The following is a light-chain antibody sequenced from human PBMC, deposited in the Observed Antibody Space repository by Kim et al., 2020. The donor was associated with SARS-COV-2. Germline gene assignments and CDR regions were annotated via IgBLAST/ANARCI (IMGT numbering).Light chain of an antibody. J-gene: IGKJ1*01. V-gene: IGKV1-16*01. CDR3: QQYHNFPST. CDR1: QDISNH. Sequence: DIQMTQSPSSLSASVGDRVTITCRASQDISNHLAWFQQNPGTAPKPLIYAASSLQTAVPSRFSGSGSGTQFSLTISSLQPDDFATYYCQQYHNFPSTFGQGTRVDIK. CDR2: AAS.